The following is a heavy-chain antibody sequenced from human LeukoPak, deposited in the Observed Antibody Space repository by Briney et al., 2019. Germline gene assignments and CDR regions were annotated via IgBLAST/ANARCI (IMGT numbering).Heavy chain of an antibody. CDR3: TRLPGTLPAV. J-gene: IGHJ4*02. Sequence: GGSLRLSCTASGLKFSDSWMSWVRRPPGRGPEWVANIRPDGSEDYYVDSVKGRFTISRDDAKSSLFLQMNNLRAEDSAVYYCTRLPGTLPAVWGQGTVVTVSS. CDR2: IRPDGSED. CDR1: GLKFSDSW. D-gene: IGHD1-26*01. V-gene: IGHV3-7*01.